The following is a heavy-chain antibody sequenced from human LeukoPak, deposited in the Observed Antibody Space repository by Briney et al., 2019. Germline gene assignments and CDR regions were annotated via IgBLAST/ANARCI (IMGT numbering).Heavy chain of an antibody. CDR1: GFTFSGYG. CDR2: ISSSSSTI. D-gene: IGHD3-10*01. CDR3: ARDRYGSGSYHFDY. V-gene: IGHV3-48*01. J-gene: IGHJ4*02. Sequence: RTGGSLRLSCAASGFTFSGYGMTWVRQAPGKGLEWVSYISSSSSTIYYADSVKGRFTISRDNAKNSLYLQMNSLRAEDTAVYYCARDRYGSGSYHFDYWGQGTLVTVSS.